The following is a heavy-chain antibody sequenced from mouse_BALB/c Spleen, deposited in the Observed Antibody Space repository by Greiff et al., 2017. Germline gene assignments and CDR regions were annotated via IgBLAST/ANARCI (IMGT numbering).Heavy chain of an antibody. CDR3: ARDGYRAMDY. CDR1: GFTFSDYY. CDR2: ISDGGSYT. D-gene: IGHD2-2*01. J-gene: IGHJ4*01. V-gene: IGHV5-4*02. Sequence: EVKLVESGGGLVKPGGSLKLSCAASGFTFSDYYMYWVRQTPEKRLEWVATISDGGSYTYYPDSVKGRFTISRDNAKNNLYLQMSSLKSEDTAMYYCARDGYRAMDYWGQGTSVTVSS.